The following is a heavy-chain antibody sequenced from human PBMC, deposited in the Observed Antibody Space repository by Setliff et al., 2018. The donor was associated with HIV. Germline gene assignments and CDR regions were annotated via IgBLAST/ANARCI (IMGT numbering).Heavy chain of an antibody. V-gene: IGHV3-30*04. J-gene: IGHJ5*02. CDR3: VRDRGTGTWYEGNCFDP. CDR2: TSFDEGIK. Sequence: GGSLRLSCVASGFTFSSYAMHWVRQAPGKGLEWVAVTSFDEGIKFYADSVKGRFTISRDNSKNTLYLQMNSLRPEDTAVYYCVRDRGTGTWYEGNCFDPWGQGTLVTVS. CDR1: GFTFSSYA. D-gene: IGHD6-13*01.